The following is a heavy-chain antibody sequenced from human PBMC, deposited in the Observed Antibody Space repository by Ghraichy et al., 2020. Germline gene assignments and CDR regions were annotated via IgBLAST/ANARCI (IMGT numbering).Heavy chain of an antibody. D-gene: IGHD1-26*01. CDR3: ARVVIGATIRYGMDV. V-gene: IGHV4-59*01. CDR2: VHYSGTA. CDR1: GGSISTYF. J-gene: IGHJ6*02. Sequence: SETLSLTCSVSGGSISTYFWTWIRQPPGKGLEWIAYVHYSGTANYNPSLKSRVTISLDTSKKQFSLQLNSVTAADTAVYYCARVVIGATIRYGMDVWGQGTTVTVSS.